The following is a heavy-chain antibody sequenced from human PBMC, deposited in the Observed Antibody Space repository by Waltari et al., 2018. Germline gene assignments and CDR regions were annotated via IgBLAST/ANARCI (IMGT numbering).Heavy chain of an antibody. Sequence: QVQLQESGPGLVKPSETLSLTCAVSGGSLSSYWWGWIRQPPGKGLEWIGSIYGSRGNTEYNPSLKSRATISRDTSKNQFSLKLSSVTAADTAVYYCARHFYSGTYSPPPGFDYWGQGVLVTVSS. D-gene: IGHD1-26*01. CDR3: ARHFYSGTYSPPPGFDY. J-gene: IGHJ4*02. CDR1: GGSLSSYW. V-gene: IGHV4-39*07. CDR2: IYGSRGNT.